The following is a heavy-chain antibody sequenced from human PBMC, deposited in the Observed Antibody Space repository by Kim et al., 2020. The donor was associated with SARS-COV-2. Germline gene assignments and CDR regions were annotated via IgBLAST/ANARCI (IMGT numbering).Heavy chain of an antibody. CDR2: ISSSSSYI. CDR3: ARFGEVTSYYYGMDV. J-gene: IGHJ6*02. V-gene: IGHV3-21*01. Sequence: GRSLRLSCAASGFTFSSYSMNWVRQAPGKGLEWVSSISSSSSYIYYADSVKGRFTISRDNAKNSLYLQMNSLRAEDTAVYYCARFGEVTSYYYGMDVWGQGTTVTVSS. D-gene: IGHD3-10*01. CDR1: GFTFSSYS.